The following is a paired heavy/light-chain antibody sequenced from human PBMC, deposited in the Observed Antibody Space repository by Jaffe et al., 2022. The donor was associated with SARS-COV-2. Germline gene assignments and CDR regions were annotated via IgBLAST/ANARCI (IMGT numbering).Light chain of an antibody. CDR3: LLYYGGAQLV. J-gene: IGLJ3*02. CDR2: TTS. CDR1: TGAVTSGYY. Sequence: QTVVTQEPSLTVSPGGTVTLTCASSTGAVTSGYYPNWFQQKPGQAPRSLIYTTSNKHSWTPARFSGSLLGGKAALTLSGVQPEDEAEYYCLLYYGGAQLVFGGGTKLTVL. V-gene: IGLV7-43*01.
Heavy chain of an antibody. CDR1: GFTFSSYA. CDR3: AKRSCGGGDCLDFDH. V-gene: IGHV3-23*01. CDR2: ISGSGGST. Sequence: EVQLLESGGGLVQPGGSLRLSCAASGFTFSSYAMNWVRQAPGKGLEWVSGISGSGGSTYYADSVKGRFTISRDNSKNTLYLQMNSLRAEDTAVYYCAKRSCGGGDCLDFDHWGQGTLVTVSS. J-gene: IGHJ4*02. D-gene: IGHD2-21*02.